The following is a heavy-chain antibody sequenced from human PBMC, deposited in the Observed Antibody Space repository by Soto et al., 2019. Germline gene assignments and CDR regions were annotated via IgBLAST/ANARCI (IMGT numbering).Heavy chain of an antibody. CDR1: GGSISSSSYY. V-gene: IGHV4-39*01. J-gene: IGHJ4*02. D-gene: IGHD3-10*01. CDR3: ARLIPPDQPYGGNYYFDY. CDR2: IYYSGST. Sequence: SETLSLTCTVSGGSISSSSYYWGWIRQPPGKGLEWIGSIYYSGSTYYNPSLKSRVTISVDTSKNQFSLKLSSVTAADTAVYYCARLIPPDQPYGGNYYFDYWGQGTLVTVSS.